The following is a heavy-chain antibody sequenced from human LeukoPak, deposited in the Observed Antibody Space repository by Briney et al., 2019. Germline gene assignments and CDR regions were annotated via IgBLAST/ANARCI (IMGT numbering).Heavy chain of an antibody. D-gene: IGHD4-23*01. V-gene: IGHV4-38-2*02. Sequence: SETLSLTCTVSGYSISSGYYWGWIRPPPGKGLEWIGEINHSGSTNYNPSLKSRVTISVDTSKNQFSLKLSSVTAADTAVYYCARTYGGLIDYWGQGTLVTVSS. J-gene: IGHJ4*02. CDR3: ARTYGGLIDY. CDR1: GYSISSGYY. CDR2: INHSGST.